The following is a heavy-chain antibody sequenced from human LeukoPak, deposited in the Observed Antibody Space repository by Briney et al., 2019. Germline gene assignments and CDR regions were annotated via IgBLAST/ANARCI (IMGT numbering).Heavy chain of an antibody. D-gene: IGHD3-10*02. Sequence: GGSLRVSCAASGLFFSAYSMTWVRQAPGKGLEWVSTISTDSAYINYADSVRGRFTISRDNAKNSLYLQMNSPRAEDTAVYYCAELGITMIGGVWGKGTTVTISS. CDR1: GLFFSAYS. V-gene: IGHV3-21*01. CDR3: AELGITMIGGV. CDR2: ISTDSAYI. J-gene: IGHJ6*04.